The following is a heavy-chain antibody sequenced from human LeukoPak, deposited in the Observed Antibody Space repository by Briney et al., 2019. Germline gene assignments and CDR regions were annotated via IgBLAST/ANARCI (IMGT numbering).Heavy chain of an antibody. V-gene: IGHV4-31*03. CDR3: AARFGGEEVAFDI. CDR1: GGSISSGGYY. CDR2: IYYSGST. J-gene: IGHJ3*02. Sequence: SETLSLTCTVSGGSISSGGYYWSWIRQHPGKGLEWIGYIYYSGSTYYNPSLKSRVTTSVDTSKNQFSLKLSSVTAADTAVYYCAARFGGEEVAFDIWGQGTMVTVSS. D-gene: IGHD2-21*01.